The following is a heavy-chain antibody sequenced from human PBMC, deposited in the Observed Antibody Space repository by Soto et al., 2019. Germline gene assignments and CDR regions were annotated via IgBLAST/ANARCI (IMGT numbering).Heavy chain of an antibody. CDR1: GYTFPSYG. J-gene: IGHJ5*02. V-gene: IGHV1-18*01. Sequence: ASVKVSYKASGYTFPSYGISWVRQAPGQGLEWMGWISAYNGNTNYAQKLQGRVTMTTDTSTSTAYMELRSLRSDDTAVYYCARDTGIAARPPAYNCFDPWGQGTLVTVSS. CDR3: ARDTGIAARPPAYNCFDP. CDR2: ISAYNGNT. D-gene: IGHD6-6*01.